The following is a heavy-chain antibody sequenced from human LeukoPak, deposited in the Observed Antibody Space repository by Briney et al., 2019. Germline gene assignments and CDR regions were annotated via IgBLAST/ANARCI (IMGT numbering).Heavy chain of an antibody. V-gene: IGHV3-30*02. CDR1: GFTFSSYG. CDR2: IRYDGSNK. CDR3: AKEGASTSQKHYDY. J-gene: IGHJ4*02. Sequence: GESLRLSCAASGFTFSSYGMHWVRQAPGKGLEWVAFIRYDGSNKYYADSVKGRFTISRDNSKNTLYLQMNSLRAEDTAVYYCAKEGASTSQKHYDYWGQGTLVTVSS. D-gene: IGHD2-2*01.